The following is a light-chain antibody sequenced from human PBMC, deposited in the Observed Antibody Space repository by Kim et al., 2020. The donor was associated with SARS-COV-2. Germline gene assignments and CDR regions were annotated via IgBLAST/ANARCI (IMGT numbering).Light chain of an antibody. J-gene: IGLJ3*02. V-gene: IGLV3-19*01. CDR1: SLRSYY. CDR2: AKN. CDR3: NSRDSSGDRV. Sequence: SELTQDSAVSVALGQTVWITCQGDSLRSYYARWYQQKPGQAPVLVIYAKNNRPSGIPDRFSGSSSGNTASLTIPGAQAEDEADYYCNSRDSSGDRVFGGGTQLTVL.